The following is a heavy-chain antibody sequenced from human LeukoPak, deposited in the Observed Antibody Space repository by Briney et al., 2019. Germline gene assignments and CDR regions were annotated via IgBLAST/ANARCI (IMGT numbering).Heavy chain of an antibody. D-gene: IGHD2-15*01. Sequence: ASVKVSCKASGYTFANYGISWVRQAPGQGLEWMGWISAYSGTTSYAQKLQGRVTMTTDTSTSTAHMDLRSLRSDDTAVYYCARWEVTGGSRHDAFDIWGQGTMVTVSS. CDR3: ARWEVTGGSRHDAFDI. V-gene: IGHV1-18*01. CDR1: GYTFANYG. J-gene: IGHJ3*02. CDR2: ISAYSGTT.